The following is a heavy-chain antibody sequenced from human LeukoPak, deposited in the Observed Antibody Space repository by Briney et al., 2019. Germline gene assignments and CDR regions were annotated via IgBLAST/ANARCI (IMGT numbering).Heavy chain of an antibody. J-gene: IGHJ4*02. CDR2: IISSSSYI. CDR3: ARDGKNYDILSGTHDY. Sequence: PGGSLRLSCAASGFTFSSYAMTWVRQAPGKGLEWVSSIISSSSYIYYTDSVKGRFTISRDNAKNSLYLQMNSLRAEDTAAYYCARDGKNYDILSGTHDYWGQGTLVTVSS. V-gene: IGHV3-21*01. CDR1: GFTFSSYA. D-gene: IGHD3-9*01.